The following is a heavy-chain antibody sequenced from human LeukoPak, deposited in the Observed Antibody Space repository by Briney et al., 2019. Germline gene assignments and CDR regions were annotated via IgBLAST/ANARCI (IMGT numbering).Heavy chain of an antibody. D-gene: IGHD2-2*01. Sequence: GGSLRLSCAASGSTFSSYSMNWVRQAPGKGLEWASYISSGSSTIYYADSVKGRFTISRDNARNSLYLQMNSLRDEDTAVYFCARLCSSTSCRYYYGMDVWGQGTTVTVSS. CDR1: GSTFSSYS. V-gene: IGHV3-48*02. CDR2: ISSGSSTI. CDR3: ARLCSSTSCRYYYGMDV. J-gene: IGHJ6*02.